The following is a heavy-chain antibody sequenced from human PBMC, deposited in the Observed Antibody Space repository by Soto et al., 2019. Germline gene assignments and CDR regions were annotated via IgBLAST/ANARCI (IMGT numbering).Heavy chain of an antibody. Sequence: ASVKVSCKASGYTFTSYDINWVRQATGQGLEWMGWMNPNSGNTGYAQKFQGRVTMTRNTSISTAYMELSSLRSEDTAVYYCANPSAYCSSTSCYYYYYYGMDVWGQGTTVTVSS. J-gene: IGHJ6*02. D-gene: IGHD2-2*01. CDR2: MNPNSGNT. CDR3: ANPSAYCSSTSCYYYYYYGMDV. CDR1: GYTFTSYD. V-gene: IGHV1-8*01.